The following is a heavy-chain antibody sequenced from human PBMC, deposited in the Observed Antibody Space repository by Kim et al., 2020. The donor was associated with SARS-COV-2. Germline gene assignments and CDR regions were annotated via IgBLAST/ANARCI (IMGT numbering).Heavy chain of an antibody. J-gene: IGHJ4*02. CDR3: ARDAD. CDR2: ISYDGSNK. V-gene: IGHV3-30-3*01. CDR1: GFTFSSYA. Sequence: GGSLRLSCAASGFTFSSYAMHWVRQAPGKGLEWVAVISYDGSNKYYADSVKGRFTISRDNSKNTLYLQMNSLRAEDTAVYYCARDADWGQGTLVTVSS.